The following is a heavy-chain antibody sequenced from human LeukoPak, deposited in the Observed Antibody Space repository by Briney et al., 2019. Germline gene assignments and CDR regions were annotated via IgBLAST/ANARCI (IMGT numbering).Heavy chain of an antibody. CDR2: IYYSGST. Sequence: PSETLSLTCTVSGGSMSRYYWSWIRQPPGKGLECIGYIYYSGSTNYNPSLKSRVTISVDTSKNQFSLKLSSVTAADTAVYYCAGLPNGIGTNWYFDLWGRGTLVTVSS. CDR1: GGSMSRYY. J-gene: IGHJ2*01. CDR3: AGLPNGIGTNWYFDL. D-gene: IGHD1-14*01. V-gene: IGHV4-59*08.